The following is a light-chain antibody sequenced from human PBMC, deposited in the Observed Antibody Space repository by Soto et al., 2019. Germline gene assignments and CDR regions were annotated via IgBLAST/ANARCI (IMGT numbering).Light chain of an antibody. J-gene: IGKJ1*01. CDR3: QVYYRSSWT. CDR1: QILRSNS. Sequence: EIVLIQSPGTLSSPPGETATLSCRASQILRSNSLAWYQQRPGQAPRLLIFGASNRATGIPDRFTGSGSGTDFILTISRLEPEDFAVYYCQVYYRSSWTFGQGTKVEIK. V-gene: IGKV3-20*01. CDR2: GAS.